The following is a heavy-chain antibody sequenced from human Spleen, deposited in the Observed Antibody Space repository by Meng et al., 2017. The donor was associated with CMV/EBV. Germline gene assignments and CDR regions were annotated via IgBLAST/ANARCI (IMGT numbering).Heavy chain of an antibody. V-gene: IGHV3-30*02. CDR1: GFTFSSYG. CDR2: IRYDGSNK. CDR3: AKDQVVPLYFDY. J-gene: IGHJ4*02. Sequence: GESLKISCAASGFTFSSYGMHWVRQAPGKGLEWVAFIRYDGSNKYCADSVKGRFTISRDNSKNTLYLQMNSLRPEDTAVYYCAKDQVVPLYFDYWGQGTLVTVSS. D-gene: IGHD6-13*01.